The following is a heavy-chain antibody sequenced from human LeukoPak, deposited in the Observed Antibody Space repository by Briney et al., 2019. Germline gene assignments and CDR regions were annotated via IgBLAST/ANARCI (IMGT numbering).Heavy chain of an antibody. V-gene: IGHV3-66*01. D-gene: IGHD3-10*01. Sequence: PGGSLRLSCAASGFTLSSNYMSWVRQAPGKGLEWVSVIYSGGSTYYAASVKGRFTISRDNSKNTLYLQMNSLRAEDTAVYYCARGLDSGSYSFDYWGQGTLVTVSS. J-gene: IGHJ4*02. CDR2: IYSGGST. CDR3: ARGLDSGSYSFDY. CDR1: GFTLSSNY.